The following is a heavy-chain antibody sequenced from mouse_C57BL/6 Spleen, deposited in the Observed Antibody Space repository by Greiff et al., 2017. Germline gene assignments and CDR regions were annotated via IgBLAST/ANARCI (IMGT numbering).Heavy chain of an antibody. D-gene: IGHD1-1*01. J-gene: IGHJ4*01. CDR1: GYTFTSYW. V-gene: IGHV1-50*01. CDR3: ARKGLYYGSSYYAMDY. Sequence: QVQLQQPGAELVKPGASVKLSCKASGYTFTSYWMQWVKQRPGQGLEWIGEIDPSDSYTNYNQKFKGKATLTVDTSSSTAYMQLSSLTSEDSAVXYCARKGLYYGSSYYAMDYWGQGTSVTVSS. CDR2: IDPSDSYT.